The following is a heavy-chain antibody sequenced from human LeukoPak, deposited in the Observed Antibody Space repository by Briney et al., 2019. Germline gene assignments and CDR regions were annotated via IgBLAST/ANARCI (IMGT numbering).Heavy chain of an antibody. CDR1: GGSISSSPYY. J-gene: IGHJ5*02. V-gene: IGHV4-39*07. D-gene: IGHD2-2*01. Sequence: PSETLSLTCTVSGGSISSSPYYWGWIRQPPGKGLEWIGSIYYSGTTHYNPSLESRVTISLDTSNNQFSLKLSYVTATDTAVYYCARGYPIDPWGQGTLVTVSS. CDR2: IYYSGTT. CDR3: ARGYPIDP.